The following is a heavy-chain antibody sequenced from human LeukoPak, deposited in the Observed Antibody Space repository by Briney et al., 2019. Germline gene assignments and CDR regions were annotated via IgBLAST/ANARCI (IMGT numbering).Heavy chain of an antibody. CDR1: GGSFSGYY. Sequence: SETLSLTCAVYGGSFSGYYWSWIRQPPGKGLEWIGYIYYSGSTNYNPSLKSRVTISVDTSKNQFSLKLSSVTAADTAVYYCARRPSGDILTGFSYYYYYMDVWGKGTTVTISS. CDR3: ARRPSGDILTGFSYYYYYMDV. J-gene: IGHJ6*03. D-gene: IGHD3-9*01. V-gene: IGHV4-34*11. CDR2: IYYSGST.